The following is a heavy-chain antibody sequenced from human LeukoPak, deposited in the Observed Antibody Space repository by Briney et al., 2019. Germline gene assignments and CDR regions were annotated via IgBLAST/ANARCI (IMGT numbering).Heavy chain of an antibody. D-gene: IGHD2-2*01. CDR2: IHYSGST. CDR1: GGSISSYY. Sequence: SETLSLTCTVPGGSISSYYWSWIRQPPGKGLEWIGHIHYSGSTNYNPSLKSRVTISVDTSKNQFSLKLSSVTAADTAVYYCARYGDCSSTSCFPNYYYYYGMDVWGQGTTVTVSS. CDR3: ARYGDCSSTSCFPNYYYYYGMDV. J-gene: IGHJ6*02. V-gene: IGHV4-59*01.